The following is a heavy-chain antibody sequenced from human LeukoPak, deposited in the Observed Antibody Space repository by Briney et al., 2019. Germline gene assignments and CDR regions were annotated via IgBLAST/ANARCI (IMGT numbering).Heavy chain of an antibody. CDR2: ISYDGSNK. V-gene: IGHV3-30-3*01. Sequence: GGSLRLSCAASGFTFSSYAMHWVRQAPGKGLEWVAVISYDGSNKYYADSVKGRFTISRDNAKNSLYLQMNSLRAEDTAVYYCARVGGSTVTTDYWGQGTLVTVSS. D-gene: IGHD4-17*01. CDR1: GFTFSSYA. J-gene: IGHJ4*02. CDR3: ARVGGSTVTTDY.